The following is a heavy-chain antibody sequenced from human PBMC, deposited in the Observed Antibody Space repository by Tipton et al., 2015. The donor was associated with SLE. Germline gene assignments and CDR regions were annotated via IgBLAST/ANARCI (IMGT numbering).Heavy chain of an antibody. CDR2: ISYDGSNK. D-gene: IGHD3-10*01. J-gene: IGHJ4*02. CDR3: ARDSFTMVRGVIEGY. CDR1: GFTFSSYA. Sequence: SLRLSCAASGFTFSSYAMHWVRQAPGKGLEWVAVISYDGSNKYYADSVKGRFTISRDNSKNTLYLQMNSMRAEDTAVYYCARDSFTMVRGVIEGYWGQGTLVTVSS. V-gene: IGHV3-30-3*01.